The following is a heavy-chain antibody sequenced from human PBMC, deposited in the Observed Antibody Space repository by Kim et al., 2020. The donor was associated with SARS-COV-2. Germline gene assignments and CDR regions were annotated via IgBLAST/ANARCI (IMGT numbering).Heavy chain of an antibody. Sequence: ASVKVSCKVSGYTLTELSMHWVRQAPGKGLEWMGGFDPEDGETIYAQKFQGRVTMTEDTSTDTAYMELSSLRSEDTAVYYCATAAPDYYDWLYFDLWGRGPLVTVSS. CDR3: ATAAPDYYDWLYFDL. D-gene: IGHD3-22*01. CDR2: FDPEDGET. CDR1: GYTLTELS. V-gene: IGHV1-24*01. J-gene: IGHJ2*01.